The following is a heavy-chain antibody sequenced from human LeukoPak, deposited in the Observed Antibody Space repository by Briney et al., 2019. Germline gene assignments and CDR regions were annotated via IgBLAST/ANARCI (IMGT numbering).Heavy chain of an antibody. CDR3: ARFSQYYDSPTHYLDY. D-gene: IGHD2/OR15-2a*01. CDR1: GGSFSGYY. CDR2: IYYTGST. V-gene: IGHV4-59*08. Sequence: SETLSLTCAVYGGSFSGYYWSWVRQPPGAGLEWLAYIYYTGSTNYNPSLKTRLPISVDTPKNQFSLRLNSVTAADTAVYYCARFSQYYDSPTHYLDYWGQGILVNVSS. J-gene: IGHJ4*02.